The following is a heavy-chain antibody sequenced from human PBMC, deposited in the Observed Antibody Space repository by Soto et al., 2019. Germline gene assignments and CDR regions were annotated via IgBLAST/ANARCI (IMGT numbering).Heavy chain of an antibody. CDR3: AKDQAGSSSQTYFFDH. Sequence: SLRLSCAASGFTFSSYAMHWVRQAPGKGLEWVAFISYDGRNEFYADSVKGRFTISRDNSKNTLYLQMNSLRTEDTAVYHCAKDQAGSSSQTYFFDHWGQGSLVT. J-gene: IGHJ4*02. CDR2: ISYDGRNE. V-gene: IGHV3-30*04. D-gene: IGHD6-13*01. CDR1: GFTFSSYA.